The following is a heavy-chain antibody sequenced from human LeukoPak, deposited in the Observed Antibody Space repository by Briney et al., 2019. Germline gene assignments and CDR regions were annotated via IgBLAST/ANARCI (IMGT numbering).Heavy chain of an antibody. CDR2: INPKSGGT. V-gene: IGHV1-2*02. J-gene: IGHJ4*02. CDR1: GYTFSAYY. D-gene: IGHD5-18*01. CDR3: AGDQDSYGYGVDY. Sequence: VASVKVSCKASGYTFSAYYMHWVRQAPGQGLEWMGWINPKSGGTNYARKFQGRVTMTRDTSISTVYMELSRLTSDDTAVYYCAGDQDSYGYGVDYWGQGSLVTVSS.